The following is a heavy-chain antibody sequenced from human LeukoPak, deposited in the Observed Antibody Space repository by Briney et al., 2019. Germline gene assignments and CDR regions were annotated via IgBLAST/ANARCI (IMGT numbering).Heavy chain of an antibody. CDR2: IKSKTDGGTI. V-gene: IGHV3-15*01. CDR1: GFTFSKVW. J-gene: IGHJ1*01. CDR3: TTDLSELDDSGYYAKYFHH. Sequence: GGSLRLSCAASGFTFSKVWMSWVRQAPGKGLEWVGRIKSKTDGGTIDYAAPVKGRFTISRDDSKDTLFLQMNSMTTEDTAVYYCTTDLSELDDSGYYAKYFHHWGQGTLVSVSS. D-gene: IGHD3-22*01.